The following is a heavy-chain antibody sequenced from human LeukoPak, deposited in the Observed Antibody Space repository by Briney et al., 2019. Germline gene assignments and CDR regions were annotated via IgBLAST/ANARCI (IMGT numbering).Heavy chain of an antibody. V-gene: IGHV3-21*04. CDR3: AKDLRERKVPAYFDY. D-gene: IGHD2-2*01. CDR2: ISSSSSYI. Sequence: PGGSLRLSCAASGFTFSSYSMNWVRQAPGKGLEWVSSISSSSSYIYYADSVKGRFTISRDNAKNSLYLQMNSLRAEDTAVYYCAKDLRERKVPAYFDYWGQGTLVTVSS. CDR1: GFTFSSYS. J-gene: IGHJ4*02.